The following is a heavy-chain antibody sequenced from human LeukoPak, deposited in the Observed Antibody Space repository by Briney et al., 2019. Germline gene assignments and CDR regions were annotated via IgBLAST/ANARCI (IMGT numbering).Heavy chain of an antibody. CDR3: ARGATRYYYYYYMDV. CDR1: GGSISSYY. J-gene: IGHJ6*03. Sequence: SETLSLTCTVSGGSISSYYWSWIRQPPGKGLEWIGYIYYSGSTNYNPSLKCRVTISVDTSKNQFSLKLSSVTAADTAVYYCARGATRYYYYYYMDVWGKGTTVTVS. V-gene: IGHV4-59*01. CDR2: IYYSGST. D-gene: IGHD5-24*01.